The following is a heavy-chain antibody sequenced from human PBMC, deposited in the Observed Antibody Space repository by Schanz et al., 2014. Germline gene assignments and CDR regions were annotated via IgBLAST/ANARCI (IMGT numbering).Heavy chain of an antibody. J-gene: IGHJ4*02. CDR3: ARGRTFDY. CDR1: GYTFTSYD. CDR2: MNPNSGNP. Sequence: VQLVQSGAEVKKPGASVKVSCKASGYTFTSYDINWVRQAPGQGLEWLGWMNPNSGNPGFAQKFRGRVTMTRNTPKSTAYRDHHILAYEGAAVYDGARGRTFDYWGQGTLVTVSA. V-gene: IGHV1-8*01.